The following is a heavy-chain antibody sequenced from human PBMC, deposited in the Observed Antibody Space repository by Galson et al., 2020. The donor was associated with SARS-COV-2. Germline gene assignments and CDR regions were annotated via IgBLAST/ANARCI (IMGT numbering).Heavy chain of an antibody. V-gene: IGHV1-46*01. J-gene: IGHJ4*02. CDR3: AKDSQGGHDYNYLIF. Sequence: ASVKVYCKASGYTFTSYYMHWVRQAPGQGLEWMGIIHPSGGGTTYAQNFQGRLTMTRDTSTSTVHMELSSLRSDDTAVYYCAKDSQGGHDYNYLIFWGQGTLVTVSS. CDR1: GYTFTSYY. CDR2: IHPSGGGT. D-gene: IGHD3-16*01.